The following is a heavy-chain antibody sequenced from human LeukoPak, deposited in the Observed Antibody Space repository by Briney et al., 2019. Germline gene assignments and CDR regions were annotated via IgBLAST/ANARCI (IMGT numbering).Heavy chain of an antibody. CDR1: GFTFSGSA. J-gene: IGHJ4*02. D-gene: IGHD3-10*01. CDR3: TSPEGEWDY. Sequence: GGSLRLSCAASGFTFSGSAMHWVRQASGKGLEWVGRIRSKANSYATAYAASVKGRFTISRDDSKNTAYLQMNSLKTEDTAVYYCTSPEGEWDYWGQGTLVTVSS. CDR2: IRSKANSYAT. V-gene: IGHV3-73*01.